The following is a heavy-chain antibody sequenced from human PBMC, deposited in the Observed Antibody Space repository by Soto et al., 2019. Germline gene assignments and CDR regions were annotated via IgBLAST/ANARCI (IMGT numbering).Heavy chain of an antibody. J-gene: IGHJ5*02. CDR3: ARGRGEFDA. D-gene: IGHD2-21*01. Sequence: SETLSLTCAVYGASLSDNYCNWLRQPPGKGLEWIGEINHSGNTNYNPSLRSRVTISIDTSKNQLSLNLRSVSAADTAVYYCARGRGEFDAWGRGTPVTVSS. V-gene: IGHV4-34*01. CDR1: GASLSDNY. CDR2: INHSGNT.